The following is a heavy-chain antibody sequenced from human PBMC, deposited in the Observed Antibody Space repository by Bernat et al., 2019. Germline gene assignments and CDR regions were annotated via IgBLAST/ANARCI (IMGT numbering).Heavy chain of an antibody. CDR1: GFTFSSYW. V-gene: IGHV3-74*01. D-gene: IGHD3-22*01. J-gene: IGHJ2*01. CDR2: INSDGSST. CDR3: ARDGRITMIALKGEYFDL. Sequence: EVQLVESGGGLVQPGGSLRLSCAASGFTFSSYWMHWVRQAPGKGLVWVSRINSDGSSTSYADSVKGRFTISRDNAKNTLYLQMKSLRAEDTAVYYCARDGRITMIALKGEYFDLWGRGTLVTVSS.